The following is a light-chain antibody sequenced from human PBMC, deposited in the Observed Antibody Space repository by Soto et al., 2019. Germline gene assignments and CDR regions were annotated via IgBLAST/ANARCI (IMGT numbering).Light chain of an antibody. CDR1: SSDVGSYNL. CDR2: EGS. J-gene: IGLJ2*01. V-gene: IGLV2-23*01. CDR3: CSFAGSSTLVV. Sequence: QSALTQPASVSGSPGQSITMSCTGTSSDVGSYNLVSWYQQHPGKAPKLMIYEGSKRPSGVSNRFSGSKSGNTASLTISDLQAEDEADYYCCSFAGSSTLVVFGGGTKLTV.